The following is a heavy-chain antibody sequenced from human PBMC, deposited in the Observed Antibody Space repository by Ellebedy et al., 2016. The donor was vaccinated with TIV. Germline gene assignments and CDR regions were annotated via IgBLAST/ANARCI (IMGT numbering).Heavy chain of an antibody. CDR1: GFTFGDYA. D-gene: IGHD4-17*01. CDR3: ARDTAYGVYVGDH. Sequence: GESLKISCTASGFTFGDYAMSWFRQAPGKGLEWVGFIRTKAYGGTTEYAASVKGRFTISRDDSKSIVYLQMNSLKTEDTAVYFCARDTAYGVYVGDHWGQGTLVTVSS. CDR2: IRTKAYGGTT. V-gene: IGHV3-49*03. J-gene: IGHJ4*02.